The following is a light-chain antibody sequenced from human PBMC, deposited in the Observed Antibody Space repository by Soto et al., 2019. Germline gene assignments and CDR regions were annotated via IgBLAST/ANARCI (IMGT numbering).Light chain of an antibody. Sequence: QSVLTQPASVSGSPGQSITISCTGSNSDIGSYNYVSWYQQHPGKAPKLLIYEVNDRPSGVSNRFSGSKSGNTASLTISGLQAEDEGDYSCCSFTSSNTWVFGGGTKLTVL. CDR2: EVN. CDR1: NSDIGSYNY. V-gene: IGLV2-14*01. CDR3: CSFTSSNTWV. J-gene: IGLJ3*02.